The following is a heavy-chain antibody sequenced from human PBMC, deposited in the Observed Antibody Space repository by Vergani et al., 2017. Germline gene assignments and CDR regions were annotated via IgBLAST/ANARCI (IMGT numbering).Heavy chain of an antibody. V-gene: IGHV3-30-3*01. CDR2: ISYDGSNK. J-gene: IGHJ4*02. CDR1: GFTFSSYA. CDR3: ARDHSGYDHVDY. D-gene: IGHD5-12*01. Sequence: QVQLVESGGGVVQPGRSLRLSCAASGFTFSSYAMHWVRQAPGKGLEWVAAISYDGSNKYYADSVKGRFTISRDNSKNTLYLQMNSLRAEDTAVYYCARDHSGYDHVDYWGQGTLVTVSS.